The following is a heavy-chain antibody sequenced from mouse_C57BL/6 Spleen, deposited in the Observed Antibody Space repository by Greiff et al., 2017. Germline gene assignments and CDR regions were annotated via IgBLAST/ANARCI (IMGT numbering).Heavy chain of an antibody. D-gene: IGHD2-3*01. V-gene: IGHV2-2*01. CDR2: IWGGGST. Sequence: VKLMESGPGLVQPSQSLSITCTVSGFSLTSYGVHWVRQSPGKGLEWLGVIWGGGSTDYNAAFISRLSISKDNSKSQVFFKMNSLQADDTAIYYCARNSYDGYSYWYFDVWGTGTTVTVSS. CDR3: ARNSYDGYSYWYFDV. J-gene: IGHJ1*03. CDR1: GFSLTSYG.